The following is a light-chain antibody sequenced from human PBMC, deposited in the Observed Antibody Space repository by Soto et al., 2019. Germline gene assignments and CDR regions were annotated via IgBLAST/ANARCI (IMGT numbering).Light chain of an antibody. Sequence: DIVMTQSPATLSVSPGERATLSCRASQSIINLAWYQQKSGQAPRLLIYGVSSRATDIPARFSGSGSGTECTLTITSLQSEDFAVYYCQQYDKWPRTFGQGTKVEIK. CDR2: GVS. CDR1: QSIIN. V-gene: IGKV3-15*01. J-gene: IGKJ1*01. CDR3: QQYDKWPRT.